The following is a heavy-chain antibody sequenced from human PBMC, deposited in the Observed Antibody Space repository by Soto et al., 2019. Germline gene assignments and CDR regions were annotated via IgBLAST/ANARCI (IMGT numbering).Heavy chain of an antibody. D-gene: IGHD1-26*01. J-gene: IGHJ3*02. CDR1: GFTFDDYA. V-gene: IGHV3-9*01. Sequence: EVQLVESGGGLVQPGRSLRLSCAASGFTFDDYAMHWVRQAPGKGLEWVSGISWNSGSIGYADSVKGRFTISSDNAKNSLYLQMNSLRAEDTALYYCAKDTGIVGATAFDIWGQGTMFTVAS. CDR3: AKDTGIVGATAFDI. CDR2: ISWNSGSI.